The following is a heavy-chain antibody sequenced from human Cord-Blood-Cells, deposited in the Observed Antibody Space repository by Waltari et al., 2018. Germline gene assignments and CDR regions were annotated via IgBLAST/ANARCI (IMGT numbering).Heavy chain of an antibody. J-gene: IGHJ4*02. Sequence: QVQLVQSGAEVMKPGSSVKVSCKASGGPFSSYAISWVRQAPGQGLEWMGGIIPIFGTANYAQKFQGRVTITADESTSTAYMELSSLRSEDTAVYYCARDGGPMVQGVLDYWGQGTLVTVSS. D-gene: IGHD3-10*01. V-gene: IGHV1-69*01. CDR2: IIPIFGTA. CDR3: ARDGGPMVQGVLDY. CDR1: GGPFSSYA.